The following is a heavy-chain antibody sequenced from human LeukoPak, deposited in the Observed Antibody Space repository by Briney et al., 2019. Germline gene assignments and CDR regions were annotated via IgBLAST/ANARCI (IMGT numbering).Heavy chain of an antibody. CDR3: ARDGDWAFDY. Sequence: GGSLRLSCAASGFTFSSSYSMNWVRQAPGKGLEWVAHISLTTTTVSYADSVKGRFTMSRDNAKNPLFLQMNSLRAEDTAVYYCARDGDWAFDYWGQGTLVTVSS. CDR1: GFTFSSSYS. D-gene: IGHD2-21*02. V-gene: IGHV3-48*01. J-gene: IGHJ4*02. CDR2: ISLTTTTV.